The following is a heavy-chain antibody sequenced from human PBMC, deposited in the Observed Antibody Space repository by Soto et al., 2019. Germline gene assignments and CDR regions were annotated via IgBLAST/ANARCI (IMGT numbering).Heavy chain of an antibody. V-gene: IGHV1-18*01. CDR3: VKYSGRFGELWDYVDY. J-gene: IGHJ4*02. CDR1: GYTFNNYG. D-gene: IGHD3-10*01. Sequence: ASVKVSCKASGYTFNNYGISWVRQAPGQGLEWMGWISGYNGNTNYAQKLQGRVTMTTDTSTSTAYMELRSLRSDDTAVYYCVKYSGRFGELWDYVDYWGQGTLVTVSS. CDR2: ISGYNGNT.